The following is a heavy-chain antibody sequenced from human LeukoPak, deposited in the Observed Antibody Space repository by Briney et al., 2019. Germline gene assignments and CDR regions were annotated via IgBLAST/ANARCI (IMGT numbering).Heavy chain of an antibody. J-gene: IGHJ4*02. CDR3: AKQWLVGI. CDR2: LSETGETT. CDR1: GFTFSDHA. Sequence: GGSLRLSCAASGFTFSDHAMNWVRQAPGKGLEWVSSLSETGETTDYADSVKGRFTISRYNSKNTVYLQMNNLRVDDTAVYYCAKQWLVGIWGQGTLVTVSS. D-gene: IGHD6-19*01. V-gene: IGHV3-23*01.